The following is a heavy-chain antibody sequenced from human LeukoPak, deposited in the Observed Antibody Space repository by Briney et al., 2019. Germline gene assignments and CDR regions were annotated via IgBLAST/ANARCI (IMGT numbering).Heavy chain of an antibody. J-gene: IGHJ6*02. Sequence: GGSLRLSCAASGFTFSSYSMNWVRQAPGKGLEWVSVIYSGGSTYYADSVKGRFTISRDNSKNTLYLQMNSLRAEDTAVYYCARDDNYDILTGYKGDVWGQGTTVTVSS. D-gene: IGHD3-9*01. V-gene: IGHV3-66*01. CDR1: GFTFSSYS. CDR2: IYSGGST. CDR3: ARDDNYDILTGYKGDV.